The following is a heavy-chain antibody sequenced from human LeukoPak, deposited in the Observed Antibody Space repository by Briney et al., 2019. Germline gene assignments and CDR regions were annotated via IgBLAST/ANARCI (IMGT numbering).Heavy chain of an antibody. CDR3: ARRWFGELFKVPFDY. V-gene: IGHV1-18*01. D-gene: IGHD3-10*01. CDR2: ISAYNGNT. J-gene: IGHJ4*02. CDR1: GYTFTSYG. Sequence: ASVKVSCKASGYTFTSYGISWVRQAPGQGLEWMGWISAYNGNTNYAQKLQGRVTMTTDTSTSTAYMELRSLRSDDTAVYYCARRWFGELFKVPFDYWGQGTLVTVSS.